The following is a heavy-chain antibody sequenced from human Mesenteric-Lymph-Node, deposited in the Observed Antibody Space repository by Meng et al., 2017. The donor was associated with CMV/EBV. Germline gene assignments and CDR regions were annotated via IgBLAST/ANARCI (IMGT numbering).Heavy chain of an antibody. CDR2: IYWDDDK. V-gene: IGHV2-5*02. Sequence: TSGVGVGWIRQPPGKALEWLALIYWDDDKRYSPSLKSRLTITKDTSKNQVVLTMTNMDPVDTATYYCAHDNPVYCSSTSCHDAFDIWGQGTMVTVSS. CDR1: TSGVG. CDR3: AHDNPVYCSSTSCHDAFDI. J-gene: IGHJ3*02. D-gene: IGHD2-2*01.